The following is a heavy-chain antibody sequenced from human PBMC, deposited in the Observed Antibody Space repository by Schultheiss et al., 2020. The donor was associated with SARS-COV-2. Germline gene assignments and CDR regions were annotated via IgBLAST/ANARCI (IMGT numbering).Heavy chain of an antibody. V-gene: IGHV1-58*01. D-gene: IGHD4-17*01. Sequence: SVKVSCKASGFTFTSSAVQWVRQARGQRLEWIGWTVVGSGNTNYAQKFQERVTITRDMSTSTSYMVLSSLRSEDTAVYYCAAGGGNYGASGVCWGQGTLVTVSS. CDR1: GFTFTSSA. CDR2: TVVGSGNT. J-gene: IGHJ4*02. CDR3: AAGGGNYGASGVC.